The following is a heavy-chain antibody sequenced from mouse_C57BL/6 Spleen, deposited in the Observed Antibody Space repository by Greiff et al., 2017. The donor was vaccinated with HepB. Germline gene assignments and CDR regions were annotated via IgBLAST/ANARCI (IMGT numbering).Heavy chain of an antibody. CDR1: GFSLSTSGMG. CDR3: ALRRVGDSYIEV. Sequence: QVTLKVCGPGILQSSQTLSLTCSFSGFSLSTSGMGVSWIRQPSGKGLEWLAHIYWDDDKRYNPSLKSRLTISKDTSRNQVFLKITSVDTADTATYYSALRRVGDSYIEVWGTGTTVTVSS. J-gene: IGHJ1*03. V-gene: IGHV8-12*01. CDR2: IYWDDDK. D-gene: IGHD3-2*02.